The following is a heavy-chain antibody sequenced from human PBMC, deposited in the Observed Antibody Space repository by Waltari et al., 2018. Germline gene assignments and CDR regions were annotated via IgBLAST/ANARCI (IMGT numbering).Heavy chain of an antibody. CDR2: IHSSGTT. CDR1: GDSITTDTYY. Sequence: QVQLQESGPGMLRPSETLSLTFTVSGDSITTDTYYWGWIRQSPGKGLECLGTIHSSGTTYVPASLEPRVTISVDTFNNRFSLNLRSATAADTAVYFCARLVWFGAWIDNWGQGSLVTVSS. V-gene: IGHV4-39*01. D-gene: IGHD3-10*01. CDR3: ARLVWFGAWIDN. J-gene: IGHJ4*02.